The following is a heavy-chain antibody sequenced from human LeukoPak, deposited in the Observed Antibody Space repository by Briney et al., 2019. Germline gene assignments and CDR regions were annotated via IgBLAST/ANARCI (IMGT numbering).Heavy chain of an antibody. J-gene: IGHJ3*02. CDR2: INHSGST. V-gene: IGHV4-34*01. CDR1: GGSFSGYY. D-gene: IGHD4-23*01. CDR3: AREPVFHGGNSEFDI. Sequence: SETLSLTCAVYGGSFSGYYWGWIRQPPGKGLEWIGEINHSGSTNYNPSLKSRVTISVDQSKNQFSLKLSSVTAADTAVYYCAREPVFHGGNSEFDIWGQGTMVTVSS.